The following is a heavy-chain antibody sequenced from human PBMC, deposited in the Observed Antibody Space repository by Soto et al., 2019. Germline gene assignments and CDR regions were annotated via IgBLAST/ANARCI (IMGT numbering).Heavy chain of an antibody. CDR3: ARAFYGMDV. J-gene: IGHJ6*02. Sequence: SGPTLVNPTQTLTLTCTVSGFSLSGTGMRVTWIRQPPGKALEWLARIDWEDTKLYSTSLKTRLSISKDTSKNQVVLTMTNMDPADTATYYCARAFYGMDVWGPGTTVTVS. CDR1: GFSLSGTGMR. CDR2: IDWEDTK. V-gene: IGHV2-70*04.